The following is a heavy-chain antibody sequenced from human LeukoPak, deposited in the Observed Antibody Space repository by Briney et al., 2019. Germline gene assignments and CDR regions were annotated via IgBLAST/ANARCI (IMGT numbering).Heavy chain of an antibody. Sequence: GGSLRLSCAASGFTFSSYAMSWVRQAPGKGLEWVSAISGSGGSTYYADSVKGRFTISRDNSKNTLYLQMNSLRAEDTAVYYCAKDLTIFGVIMDAFDIWGQGTMVTVSS. D-gene: IGHD3-3*01. V-gene: IGHV3-23*01. CDR3: AKDLTIFGVIMDAFDI. CDR1: GFTFSSYA. J-gene: IGHJ3*02. CDR2: ISGSGGST.